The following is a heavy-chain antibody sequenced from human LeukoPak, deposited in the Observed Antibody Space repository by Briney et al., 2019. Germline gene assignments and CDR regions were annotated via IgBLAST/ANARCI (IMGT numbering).Heavy chain of an antibody. V-gene: IGHV1-2*02. Sequence: ASVKVSCEASGYTFTGYYMHWVPQAPGQGLEWMGWINPKSGGTNYAQKSQGRVTMTRDTSTSTAYMGLSRLRSDDTAVYYCASEDIVVVPAAGGDYWGQGTLVTVSS. CDR1: GYTFTGYY. J-gene: IGHJ4*02. CDR2: INPKSGGT. D-gene: IGHD2-2*01. CDR3: ASEDIVVVPAAGGDY.